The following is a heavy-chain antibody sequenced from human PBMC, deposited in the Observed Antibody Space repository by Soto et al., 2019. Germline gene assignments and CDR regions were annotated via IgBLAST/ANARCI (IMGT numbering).Heavy chain of an antibody. CDR2: IIAMSGTV. J-gene: IGHJ5*02. CDR1: GGTFSDYV. V-gene: IGHV1-69*01. Sequence: QVQLVQSGSEVKRPGSSVRVSCKAVGGTFSDYVISWVRQAPGQELEWMGGIIAMSGTVNNAQKFQDRVTITADESTSTAYMELSSLRSEDTAIYYCAREAGYNWFDPWGQGTLVTVSS. D-gene: IGHD6-13*01. CDR3: AREAGYNWFDP.